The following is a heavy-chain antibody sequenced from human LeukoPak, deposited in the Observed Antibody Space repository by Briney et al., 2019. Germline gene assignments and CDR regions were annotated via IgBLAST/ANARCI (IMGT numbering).Heavy chain of an antibody. V-gene: IGHV4-34*01. J-gene: IGHJ4*02. CDR2: INHSGST. CDR1: GGSFSGYY. CDR3: ARVRGDDYGDYGLFDY. D-gene: IGHD4-17*01. Sequence: SETLSLTCAVYGGSFSGYYWSWIRQPPGKGLEWIGEINHSGSTNYNPSLKSRVTISVDTSKNQFSLKLSSVTAADTAVYYCARVRGDDYGDYGLFDYWGQGTLVTVSS.